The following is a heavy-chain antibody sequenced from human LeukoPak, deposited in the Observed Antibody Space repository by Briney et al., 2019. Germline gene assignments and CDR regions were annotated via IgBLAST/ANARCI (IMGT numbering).Heavy chain of an antibody. J-gene: IGHJ4*02. D-gene: IGHD4-17*01. CDR2: ISGSGVYT. CDR3: ARDYYGDSYFDY. Sequence: GGSLRLSCAASGFTFDSYGMNWVRQAPGKGLEWVSGISGSGVYTYYADSVKGRFTISRDNAKNSLYLQMNSLRAEDTAFYYCARDYYGDSYFDYWGQGTLVTVSS. CDR1: GFTFDSYG. V-gene: IGHV3-21*04.